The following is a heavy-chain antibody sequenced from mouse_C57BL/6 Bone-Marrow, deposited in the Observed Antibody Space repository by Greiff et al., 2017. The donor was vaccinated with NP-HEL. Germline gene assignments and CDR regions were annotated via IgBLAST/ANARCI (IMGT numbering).Heavy chain of an antibody. Sequence: QVQLKQPGAELVKPGASVKLSCKASGYTFTSYWMHWVKQRPGQGLEWIGMIHPNSGSTNYNEKFKSKATLTVDKSSSTAYMQLSSLTSEDSAVYYCARGYYTLGDYWGQGTSVTVSS. CDR2: IHPNSGST. J-gene: IGHJ4*01. D-gene: IGHD2-12*01. V-gene: IGHV1-64*01. CDR3: ARGYYTLGDY. CDR1: GYTFTSYW.